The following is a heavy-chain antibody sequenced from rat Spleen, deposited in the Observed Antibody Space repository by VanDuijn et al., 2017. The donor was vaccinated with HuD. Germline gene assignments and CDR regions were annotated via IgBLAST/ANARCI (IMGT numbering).Heavy chain of an antibody. V-gene: IGHV3-3*01. J-gene: IGHJ3*01. CDR3: ASQGGYDGTYYYGGFAY. D-gene: IGHD1-12*02. CDR2: INSAGST. CDR1: GYSITSSYR. Sequence: EVQLQESGPGLVKPSQSLSLTCSVTGYSITSSYRWNWIRKFPGNKLEWMGYINSAGSTNYNPSLKSRISITRDTSKNQFFLQVNSVTTEDTATYYCASQGGYDGTYYYGGFAYWGQGTLVTVSS.